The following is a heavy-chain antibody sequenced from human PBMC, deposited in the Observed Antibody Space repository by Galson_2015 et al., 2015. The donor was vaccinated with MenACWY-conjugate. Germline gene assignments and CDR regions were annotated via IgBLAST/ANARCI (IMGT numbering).Heavy chain of an antibody. Sequence: SLRLSCAASGFTFSSYAMSWVRQAPGKGLEWVSAISGSGRGPNYADSVKGRLTISRDNSKNTLYLQMNSLRADDTAVYYCAKDSQAVGGHDFDYWGQGTLVT. J-gene: IGHJ4*02. D-gene: IGHD5-12*01. CDR1: GFTFSSYA. CDR2: ISGSGRGP. CDR3: AKDSQAVGGHDFDY. V-gene: IGHV3-23*01.